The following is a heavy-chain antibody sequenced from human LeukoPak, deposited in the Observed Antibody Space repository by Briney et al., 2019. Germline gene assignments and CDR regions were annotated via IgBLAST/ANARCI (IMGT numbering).Heavy chain of an antibody. CDR3: AKDFEGYDY. J-gene: IGHJ4*02. Sequence: PGGSLRLSCAASGFTFDDYGMSWVRQAPGKGLEWVSAISGSGGSTYYADSVKGRFTISRDNSKNTLYLQMNSLRAEDTAVYYCAKDFEGYDYWGQGTLVTVSS. V-gene: IGHV3-23*01. CDR1: GFTFDDYG. D-gene: IGHD5-18*01. CDR2: ISGSGGST.